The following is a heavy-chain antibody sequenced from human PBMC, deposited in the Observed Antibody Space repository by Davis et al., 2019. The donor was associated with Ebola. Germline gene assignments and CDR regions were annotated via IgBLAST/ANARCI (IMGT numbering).Heavy chain of an antibody. CDR1: GFTFSSYA. Sequence: GGSLRLSCAASGFTFSSYAMSWVRQAPGKGLEWVSAISGSGGSTYYADSVKGRFTISRDNSKNTLYLQMNSLRAEDTAVYYCARGDYQDSSGYWVDAFDIWGQGTMVTVSS. J-gene: IGHJ3*02. CDR2: ISGSGGST. V-gene: IGHV3-23*01. CDR3: ARGDYQDSSGYWVDAFDI. D-gene: IGHD3-22*01.